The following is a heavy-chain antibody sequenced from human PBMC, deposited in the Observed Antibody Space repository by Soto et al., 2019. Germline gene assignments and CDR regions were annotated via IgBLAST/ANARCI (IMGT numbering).Heavy chain of an antibody. J-gene: IGHJ4*02. Sequence: PGGSLRLSCAASGFTFSNYAMNWVRQAPGKGLEWVSSISSTTNYIYYADSMKGRFTVSRDNAKNSVYLEMNSLSAEDTALYYCARESEDLTSNFDYWGQGTLVTVSS. CDR1: GFTFSNYA. CDR2: ISSTTNYI. CDR3: ARESEDLTSNFDY. V-gene: IGHV3-21*01.